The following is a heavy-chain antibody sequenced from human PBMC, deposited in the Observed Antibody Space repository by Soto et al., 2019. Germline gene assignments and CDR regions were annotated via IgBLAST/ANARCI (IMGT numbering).Heavy chain of an antibody. CDR1: GFSLSTSGMC. J-gene: IGHJ4*02. Sequence: SGPTLVNPTQTLTLTCTFSGFSLSTSGMCVSWIRQPPGKALEWLARIDWDDDKYYDTSLKTRLIISKDTSRNQVVLTMTNMEPVDTATYYCALLSTSRYFSDHCGPGTLVTVSS. D-gene: IGHD1-1*01. CDR3: ALLSTSRYFSDH. CDR2: IDWDDDK. V-gene: IGHV2-70*11.